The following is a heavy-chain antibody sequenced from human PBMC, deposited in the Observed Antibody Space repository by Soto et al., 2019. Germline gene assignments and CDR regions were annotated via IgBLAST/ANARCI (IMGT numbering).Heavy chain of an antibody. Sequence: QVKLVQSGAEVKKPGASVKVSCKASGYTFTSYDFSWVRQATGQGFEWMGWMNPNTGKTGYAQNFQGRVTMTRNTSISTAYMELSSLTSEDTAVYYCARGRTTNWFDPWGQGTLVTVSS. CDR2: MNPNTGKT. J-gene: IGHJ5*02. CDR1: GYTFTSYD. CDR3: ARGRTTNWFDP. V-gene: IGHV1-8*01. D-gene: IGHD1-26*01.